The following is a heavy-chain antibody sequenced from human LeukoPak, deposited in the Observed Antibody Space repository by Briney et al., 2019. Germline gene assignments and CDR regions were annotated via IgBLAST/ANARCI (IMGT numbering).Heavy chain of an antibody. Sequence: PSETLSLTCTVSGGSLSSSCYYWGWIRQPPGKGLEWNVNICDSGSTYYNPSLKSRDTLAVDTSKNQFSLNLSSVSAADTAVYYCARHSADYGDFSNWFDPWGQGTLVTVSS. V-gene: IGHV4-39*01. D-gene: IGHD4-17*01. CDR1: GGSLSSSCYY. J-gene: IGHJ5*02. CDR2: ICDSGST. CDR3: ARHSADYGDFSNWFDP.